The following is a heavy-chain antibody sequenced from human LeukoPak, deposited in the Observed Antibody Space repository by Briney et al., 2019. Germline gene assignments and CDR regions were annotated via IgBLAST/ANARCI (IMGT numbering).Heavy chain of an antibody. CDR2: TYYSGST. Sequence: SETLSLTCTVSGGSISSSSYYWGWIRQPPGKGLEWIGSTYYSGSTYYNPSLKSRVTISVDTSKNQFSLKLSSVTAADTAVYYCARSYYDSSGSSYWGQGTLVTVSS. CDR3: ARSYYDSSGSSY. CDR1: GGSISSSSYY. V-gene: IGHV4-39*01. J-gene: IGHJ4*02. D-gene: IGHD3-22*01.